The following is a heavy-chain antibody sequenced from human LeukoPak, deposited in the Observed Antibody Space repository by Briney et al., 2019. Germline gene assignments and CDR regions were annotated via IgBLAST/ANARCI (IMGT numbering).Heavy chain of an antibody. CDR3: TRVYGSGSYYSHC. J-gene: IGHJ4*02. V-gene: IGHV3-53*01. CDR1: GFTVSSCF. CDR2: IYSGGSA. D-gene: IGHD3-10*01. Sequence: GGSLRLSCAASGFTVSSCFMSWVRQAPGKGLEWVSIIYSGGSAYYADSVKGRFTISRDNSKNTLYLQMNSLRAEDTAVYYCTRVYGSGSYYSHCWGQGTLVTVSS.